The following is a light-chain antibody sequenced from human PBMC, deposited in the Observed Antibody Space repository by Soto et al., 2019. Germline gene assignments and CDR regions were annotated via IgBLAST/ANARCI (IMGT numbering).Light chain of an antibody. CDR1: QSVSNN. V-gene: IGKV3-11*01. Sequence: EIVMTQSPATLSVSPGERATVPCMASQSVSNNLAWYQQKPGQAPRLLIYDASNRATGIPARFSGSGSGTDFTLTISSLEPEDFAVYYCQQRSNWPPVFGGGTKVDIK. CDR2: DAS. CDR3: QQRSNWPPV. J-gene: IGKJ4*01.